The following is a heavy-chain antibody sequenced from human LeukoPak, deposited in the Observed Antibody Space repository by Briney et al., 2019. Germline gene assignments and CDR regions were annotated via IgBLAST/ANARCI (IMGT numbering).Heavy chain of an antibody. CDR2: ILYSGST. CDR3: AGLGSGWFDP. D-gene: IGHD3-10*01. Sequence: SETLSVICTVSGGSITSSSFSWGWIRQPPGKGMEWIGNILYSGSTYYNPSLKSRVTISVDTSKNQFSLKLSSLTAADTAVYFCAGLGSGWFDPWGQGTLVTVSS. J-gene: IGHJ5*02. V-gene: IGHV4-39*01. CDR1: GGSITSSSFS.